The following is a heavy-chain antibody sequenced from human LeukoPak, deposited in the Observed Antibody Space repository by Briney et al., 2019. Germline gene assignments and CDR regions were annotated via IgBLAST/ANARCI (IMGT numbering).Heavy chain of an antibody. V-gene: IGHV5-51*01. Sequence: GESLKISCKGSGYSFTSYWIGWVRQMPGKGLEWMGIIYPGDSDTSYSPSLQGQVTISADKSISTAYLQWSSLKASDTAMYYCARGRRYSGSYYEGAFDIWGQGTMVTVSS. CDR2: IYPGDSDT. J-gene: IGHJ3*02. CDR1: GYSFTSYW. CDR3: ARGRRYSGSYYEGAFDI. D-gene: IGHD1-26*01.